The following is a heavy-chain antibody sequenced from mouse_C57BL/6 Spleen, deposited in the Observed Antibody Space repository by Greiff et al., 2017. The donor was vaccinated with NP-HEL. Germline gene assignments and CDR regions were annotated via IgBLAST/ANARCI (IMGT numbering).Heavy chain of an antibody. CDR2: IHPNSGST. V-gene: IGHV1-64*01. Sequence: QVQLQQPGAELVKPGASVKLSCKASGYTFTSYWMHWVKQRPGQGLEWIGMIHPNSGSTNYNEKFKSKATLTVDKSSSTAYMQLSSLTSEDSAVYYCAGITTVVATYWYFDVWGTGTTVTVSS. CDR3: AGITTVVATYWYFDV. CDR1: GYTFTSYW. D-gene: IGHD1-1*01. J-gene: IGHJ1*03.